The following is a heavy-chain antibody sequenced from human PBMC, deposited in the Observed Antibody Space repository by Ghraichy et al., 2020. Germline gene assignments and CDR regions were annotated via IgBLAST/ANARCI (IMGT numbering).Heavy chain of an antibody. J-gene: IGHJ2*01. CDR1: GGSFSGYY. D-gene: IGHD1-26*01. V-gene: IGHV4-34*01. CDR3: ARGGRGFDL. CDR2: INHSGST. Sequence: SETLSLTCAVYGGSFSGYYWSWIRQPPGKGLEWIGEINHSGSTNYNPSLKSRVTISVDTSKNQFSLKLSSVTAADTAVYYCARGGRGFDLWGRGTLVTVSS.